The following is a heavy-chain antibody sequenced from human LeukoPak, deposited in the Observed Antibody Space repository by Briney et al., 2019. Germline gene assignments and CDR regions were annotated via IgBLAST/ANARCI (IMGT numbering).Heavy chain of an antibody. CDR3: AHRGYDFWSGYYDDDAFDI. J-gene: IGHJ3*02. CDR2: IYWNDDR. D-gene: IGHD3-3*01. V-gene: IGHV2-5*01. CDR1: GLSLSTSGVD. Sequence: ESGPTLVHPTQPLTLTCTFSGLSLSTSGVDVGWMRQPPEKALEWLAVIYWNDDRRYSPSLKSRLTITNDTSKNQVVLAMTNMDPVDTATYYCAHRGYDFWSGYYDDDAFDIWGQGTMVTVSS.